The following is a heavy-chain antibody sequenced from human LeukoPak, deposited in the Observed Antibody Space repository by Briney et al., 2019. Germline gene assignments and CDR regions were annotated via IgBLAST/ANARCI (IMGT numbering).Heavy chain of an antibody. CDR2: IIPIFGTA. D-gene: IGHD1-7*01. J-gene: IGHJ6*03. Sequence: ASVKVSCKASGGTFSSYAISWVRQAPGQGLEWMGGIIPIFGTANYAQKFQGRVTITTDESTSTAYMELSSLRSEDTAVYYCARDLSRTHYYYYMDVWGKGTTVTVSS. CDR1: GGTFSSYA. CDR3: ARDLSRTHYYYYMDV. V-gene: IGHV1-69*05.